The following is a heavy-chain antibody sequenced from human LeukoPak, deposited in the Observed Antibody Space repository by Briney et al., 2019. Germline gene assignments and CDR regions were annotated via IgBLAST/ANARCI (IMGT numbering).Heavy chain of an antibody. J-gene: IGHJ3*02. CDR3: AREILLMVRGPRVAFDI. CDR1: GGTFSSYA. V-gene: IGHV1-69*05. CDR2: IIPIFGTA. D-gene: IGHD3-10*01. Sequence: ASVKVSCKASGGTFSSYAISWVRQAPGQGLEWMGGIIPIFGTANYAQEFQGRVTITRDTSASTAYMELSSLRSEDTAVYYCAREILLMVRGPRVAFDIWGQGTMVTVSS.